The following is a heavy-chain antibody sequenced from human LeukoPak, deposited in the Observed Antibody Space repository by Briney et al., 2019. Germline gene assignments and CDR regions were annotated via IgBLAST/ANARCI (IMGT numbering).Heavy chain of an antibody. Sequence: GGSLRLSCAASGFTFSYYGMQWVRQAPGKGLEWVALIWHDGGKRYYADSVKGRFTISRDNSKNTLYLQMTTLRAEDTAVYYCARDADTSEFFSWLDLWGQGSLVTVSS. CDR3: ARDADTSEFFSWLDL. J-gene: IGHJ5*02. CDR2: IWHDGGKR. V-gene: IGHV3-33*01. D-gene: IGHD3-22*01. CDR1: GFTFSYYG.